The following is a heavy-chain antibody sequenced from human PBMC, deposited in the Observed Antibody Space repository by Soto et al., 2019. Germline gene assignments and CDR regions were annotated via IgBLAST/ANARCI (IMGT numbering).Heavy chain of an antibody. J-gene: IGHJ6*03. CDR2: INSDGSST. D-gene: IGHD2-15*01. CDR3: ARPNSYCSGGSCYSIPMDV. Sequence: EVQLVESGGGLVQPGGSLRLSCAASGVTFSSYWMHWVRQAPGKGLVWVSRINSDGSSTSYADSVKGRFTISRDNAKNTLYLQMNSLRAEDTAVYYCARPNSYCSGGSCYSIPMDVWGKGTTVPVSS. V-gene: IGHV3-74*01. CDR1: GVTFSSYW.